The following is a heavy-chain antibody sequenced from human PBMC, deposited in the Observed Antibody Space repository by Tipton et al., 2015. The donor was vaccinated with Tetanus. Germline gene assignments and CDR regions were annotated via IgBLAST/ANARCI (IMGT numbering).Heavy chain of an antibody. Sequence: VQLVQSGAEVKMPGASVKVSCKTFAYAFTSYDLNWVRQATGQGLEWMGVIYPGDSSTIYSPSFQGLVTISVDKSINTTYLRWTSLKASDSAMYYCARQKGYWGQGTLVTVSS. CDR2: IYPGDSST. CDR1: AYAFTSYD. V-gene: IGHV5-51*01. J-gene: IGHJ4*02. CDR3: ARQKGY.